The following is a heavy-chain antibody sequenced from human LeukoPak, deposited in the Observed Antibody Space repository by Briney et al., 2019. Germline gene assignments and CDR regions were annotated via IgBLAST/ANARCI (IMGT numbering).Heavy chain of an antibody. D-gene: IGHD4-17*01. V-gene: IGHV4-34*01. CDR2: INHSGST. CDR1: GGSFSGYY. Sequence: SETLSLTCAVYGGSFSGYYWSWIRQPPGKGLEWIGEINHSGSTNYNPSLKSRVTISVDTSKNQFSLKLSSVTAADTAVYYCARHTTVHDYGDWGQGTLVTVSS. CDR3: ARHTTVHDYGD. J-gene: IGHJ4*02.